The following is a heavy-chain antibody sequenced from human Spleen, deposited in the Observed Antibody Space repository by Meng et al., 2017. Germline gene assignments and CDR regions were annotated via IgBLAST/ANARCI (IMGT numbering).Heavy chain of an antibody. CDR3: ERGQNYVWGPD. D-gene: IGHD3-16*01. CDR2: IHHSGST. V-gene: IGHV4-34*01. J-gene: IGHJ4*02. Sequence: SATLSLTCAVYGGSFSDYWWSWIRQPPGKGLEWIGEIHHSGSTTYNPSLKSRVTISVDTSKNQFSLKLNSVTAADTAVYYCERGQNYVWGPDWGQGTLVTVSS. CDR1: GGSFSDYW.